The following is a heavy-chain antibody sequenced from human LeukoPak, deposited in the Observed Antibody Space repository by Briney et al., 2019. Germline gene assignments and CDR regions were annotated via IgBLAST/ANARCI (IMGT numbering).Heavy chain of an antibody. V-gene: IGHV3-23*01. D-gene: IGHD2-2*01. CDR2: ISGSGGST. J-gene: IGHJ5*01. CDR1: GFTFSSYA. CDR3: ARIGHDLYQTFDS. Sequence: GGSLRLSCAASGFTFSSYAMSWVRQAPGKGLEWVSAISGSGGSTYYADSVKGRFTISRDNSKNTLYLQMNSLRAEDTALYYCARIGHDLYQTFDSWGRGTLITVSS.